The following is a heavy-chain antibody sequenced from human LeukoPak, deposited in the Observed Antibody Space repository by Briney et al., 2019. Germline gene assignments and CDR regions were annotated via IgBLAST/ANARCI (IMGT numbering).Heavy chain of an antibody. CDR1: GYSISSGYY. V-gene: IGHV4-38-2*01. Sequence: SETLSLTCAVSGYSISSGYYRGWVRQPPGKGLEWIGSIYHSGSTYYNPSLKRRVTISVDTSKNQFSLKLSSVTAADTAVYYCARHVPSYYYYYMDVWGKGTTVTVSS. CDR2: IYHSGST. CDR3: ARHVPSYYYYYMDV. J-gene: IGHJ6*03.